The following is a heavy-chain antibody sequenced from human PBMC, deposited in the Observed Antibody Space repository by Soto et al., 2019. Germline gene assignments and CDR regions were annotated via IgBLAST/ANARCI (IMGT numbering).Heavy chain of an antibody. CDR2: ISSSGSTI. CDR3: ARITYTVTTVFDY. J-gene: IGHJ4*02. CDR1: GFTFSSYE. V-gene: IGHV3-48*03. Sequence: PRGSLRLSCAASGFTFSSYEMNWVRQAPGKGLEWVSYISSSGSTIYYADSVKGRFTISRDNAKNSLYLQMNSLRAEDTAVYYCARITYTVTTVFDYWGQGTLVTVSS. D-gene: IGHD4-17*01.